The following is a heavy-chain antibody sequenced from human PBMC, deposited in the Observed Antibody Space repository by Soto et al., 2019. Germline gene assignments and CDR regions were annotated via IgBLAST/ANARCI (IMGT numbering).Heavy chain of an antibody. D-gene: IGHD5-12*01. CDR1: GGTFSNYP. J-gene: IGHJ2*01. CDR3: ARGNHRWLQLWYFDL. CDR2: IIPIFGTV. Sequence: QVQLVQSGAEVKKPGSSVKVSCKASGGTFSNYPISWVRQAPGQGLEWMGGIIPIFGTVNYAQKFQGRVTITGDESTSTAYMGLSSLRSEDTAVYYCARGNHRWLQLWYFDLWGRGTLVTVSS. V-gene: IGHV1-69*12.